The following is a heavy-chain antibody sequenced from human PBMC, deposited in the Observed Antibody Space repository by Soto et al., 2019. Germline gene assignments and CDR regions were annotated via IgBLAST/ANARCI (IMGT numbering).Heavy chain of an antibody. D-gene: IGHD6-13*01. J-gene: IGHJ1*01. Sequence: GESLKISCKGSGYSFTSYWIGWVRQMPGKGLEWMGIIYPGDSDTRYSPSFQGQVTISADKSISTAYLQWSSLKASDTAMYYCATVIAAAGTSVPEYFQHWGQGTLVTVSS. CDR1: GYSFTSYW. CDR2: IYPGDSDT. CDR3: ATVIAAAGTSVPEYFQH. V-gene: IGHV5-51*01.